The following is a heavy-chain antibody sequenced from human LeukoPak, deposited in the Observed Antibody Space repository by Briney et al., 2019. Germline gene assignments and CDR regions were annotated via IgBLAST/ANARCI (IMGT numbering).Heavy chain of an antibody. D-gene: IGHD4-17*01. J-gene: IGHJ4*02. Sequence: SGGSLRLSCAASGFTFSGYAMSWVRQAPGKGLEWVSAISSSGGTTYYADSVKGRFTISRDNSKNTLYLQMNSLRAEDTAVYYCAKDIDYGDYVVSWGQGTLVTVSS. CDR2: ISSSGGTT. V-gene: IGHV3-23*01. CDR3: AKDIDYGDYVVS. CDR1: GFTFSGYA.